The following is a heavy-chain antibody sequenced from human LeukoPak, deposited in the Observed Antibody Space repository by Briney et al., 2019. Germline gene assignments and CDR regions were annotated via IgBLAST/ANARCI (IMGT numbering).Heavy chain of an antibody. CDR3: AKGSWSTYYYYYMDV. Sequence: GRSLRLSCAASGFTFDDYAMHWVRQAPGKGLEWVSGISWNSGSIGYADSVKGRFTISRDNAKNSLYLQMNSLRAEDTALYYCAKGSWSTYYYYYMDVWGKGTTVPVSS. V-gene: IGHV3-9*01. D-gene: IGHD6-13*01. CDR2: ISWNSGSI. CDR1: GFTFDDYA. J-gene: IGHJ6*03.